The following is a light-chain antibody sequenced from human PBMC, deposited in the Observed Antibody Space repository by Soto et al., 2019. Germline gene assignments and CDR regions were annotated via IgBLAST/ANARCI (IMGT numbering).Light chain of an antibody. V-gene: IGKV1-5*01. CDR1: QSLSGF. CDR2: DAS. Sequence: DIQMTQSPSTLSASVGDRVTITCRASQSLSGFLAWYQQKPGKAPNLLIYDASSLESGVPSRFSGSGSGTEFTLTISSLQPDDFASYFCQQYSSYWTFGQGTKVEIK. CDR3: QQYSSYWT. J-gene: IGKJ1*01.